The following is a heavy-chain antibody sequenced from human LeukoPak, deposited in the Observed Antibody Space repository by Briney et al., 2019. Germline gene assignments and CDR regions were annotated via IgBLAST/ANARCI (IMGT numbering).Heavy chain of an antibody. V-gene: IGHV4-34*01. CDR3: ARDLCSGGSCYPGWLDP. D-gene: IGHD2-15*01. CDR1: GGSFSGYY. CDR2: MNHSGST. J-gene: IGHJ5*02. Sequence: SETLSLTCAVYGGSFSGYYWNWIRQPPGKGLEWIGEMNHSGSTNYNPSLNSRVTISVDTSKNQFSLKLSSVTPADTAVYYCARDLCSGGSCYPGWLDPWGQGTLVTVSS.